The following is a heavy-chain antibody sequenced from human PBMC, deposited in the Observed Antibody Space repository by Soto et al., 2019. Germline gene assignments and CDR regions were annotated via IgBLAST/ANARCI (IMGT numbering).Heavy chain of an antibody. Sequence: AASVKVSCKASGYTFTGYYMHWVRQAPGQGLEWMGWINPNSGGTNYAQKFQGWVTMTRDTSISTAYMELSRLRSDDTAVYYCARGRITIFGAAPGGFDPWGQGTLVTVSS. D-gene: IGHD3-3*01. CDR2: INPNSGGT. CDR1: GYTFTGYY. J-gene: IGHJ5*02. CDR3: ARGRITIFGAAPGGFDP. V-gene: IGHV1-2*04.